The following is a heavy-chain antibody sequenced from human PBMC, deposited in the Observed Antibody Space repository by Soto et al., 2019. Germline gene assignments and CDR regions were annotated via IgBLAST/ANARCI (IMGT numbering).Heavy chain of an antibody. CDR2: ISGSGGST. CDR3: AKVGASYYYDSSGSGSGLFDY. D-gene: IGHD3-22*01. V-gene: IGHV3-23*01. CDR1: GFTFSSYA. J-gene: IGHJ4*02. Sequence: EVQLLESGGGLVQPGGSLRLSCAASGFTFSSYAMSWVRQAPGKGLEWVSAISGSGGSTYYADSVKGRFTISRDKSKNTLYLQMNSLRAEDTAVYYCAKVGASYYYDSSGSGSGLFDYWGQGTLVTVSS.